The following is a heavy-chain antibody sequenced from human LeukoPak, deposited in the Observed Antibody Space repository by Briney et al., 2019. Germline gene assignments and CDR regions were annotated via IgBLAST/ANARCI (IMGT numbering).Heavy chain of an antibody. D-gene: IGHD1-7*01. CDR2: ISYDGSNK. J-gene: IGHJ4*02. CDR1: GFTFSSYG. CDR3: AKLRVVFNWNYAYYFDS. Sequence: GRSLRLSCAASGFTFSSYGMHWVRQAPGKGLEWVAVISYDGSNKYYADSVKGRFTISRDNSKNTLFLQMNSLRPEDTAVYYCAKLRVVFNWNYAYYFDSWGQGTLVTVSS. V-gene: IGHV3-30*18.